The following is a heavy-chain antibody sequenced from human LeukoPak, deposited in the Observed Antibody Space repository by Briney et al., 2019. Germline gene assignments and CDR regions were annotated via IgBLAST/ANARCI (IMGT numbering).Heavy chain of an antibody. CDR3: DNEGNEIYRYGLFDY. CDR1: GFTLYRFA. Sequence: GGSLRLSCAVSGFTLYRFAMIGVRQAPGKGLEWVSSISGSGGSTYYADPVKGLFAISRDNSKNTLYLQLNGLSAGDSSVYHGDNEGNEIYRYGLFDYWGQGTLVTVSS. V-gene: IGHV3-23*01. CDR2: ISGSGGST. J-gene: IGHJ4*02. D-gene: IGHD5-18*01.